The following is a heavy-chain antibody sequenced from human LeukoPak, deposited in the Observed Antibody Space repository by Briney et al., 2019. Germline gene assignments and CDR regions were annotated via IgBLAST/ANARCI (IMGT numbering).Heavy chain of an antibody. CDR1: GYTFTGYY. CDR3: ARDFGGWPGLLDY. D-gene: IGHD6-19*01. V-gene: IGHV1-2*06. J-gene: IGHJ4*02. Sequence: ASVKVSCKASGYTFTGYYMHWVRQAPGQGLEWMGRINPNSGGTNYAQKFQGGVTMTRDTSISTAYMELSRLRSDDTAVYYCARDFGGWPGLLDYWGQGTLVTVSS. CDR2: INPNSGGT.